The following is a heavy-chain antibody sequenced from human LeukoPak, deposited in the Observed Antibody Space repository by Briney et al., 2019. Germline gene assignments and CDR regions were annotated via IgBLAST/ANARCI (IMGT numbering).Heavy chain of an antibody. CDR2: IYYSGST. J-gene: IGHJ4*02. V-gene: IGHV4-39*01. Sequence: SETLSLTCTVSGGSISSSSYYWGWIRQPPGKGLEWIGSIYYSGSTYYNPSLKSRVTISVDTSKNQFSLKLSSVTAADTAVYYCARGAVYCTNGVCYDYWGQGTLVTVSS. CDR1: GGSISSSSYY. D-gene: IGHD2-8*01. CDR3: ARGAVYCTNGVCYDY.